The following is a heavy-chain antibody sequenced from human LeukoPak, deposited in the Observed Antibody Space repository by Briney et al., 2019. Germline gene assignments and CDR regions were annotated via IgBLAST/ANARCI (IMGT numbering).Heavy chain of an antibody. CDR2: INPNSSGT. J-gene: IGHJ3*02. CDR1: GYTFTGYY. D-gene: IGHD6-13*01. V-gene: IGHV1-2*02. CDR3: ASPGMTAAGTKAFDI. Sequence: ASVKVSCKASGYTFTGYYMHWVRRDAGQGLEWMGWINPNSSGTNYAQKFQGRVTMTRDTSIGTAYMELSRLRSDDTAVYYCASPGMTAAGTKAFDIWGQGTMVTVSS.